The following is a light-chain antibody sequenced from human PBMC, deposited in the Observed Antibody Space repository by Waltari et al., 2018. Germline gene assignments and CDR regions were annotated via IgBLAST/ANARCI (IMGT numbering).Light chain of an antibody. CDR2: DAS. CDR3: QQRSNWPLT. V-gene: IGKV3-11*01. CDR1: QSVSSY. Sequence: DILLTQSPATLSFSPVERATLPCRASQSVSSYLAWYQQKPGQAPRLLIYDASNRATGIPARFSGSGSGTDFTLTISSLEPEDFAVYYCQQRSNWPLTFGGGTKVEIK. J-gene: IGKJ4*01.